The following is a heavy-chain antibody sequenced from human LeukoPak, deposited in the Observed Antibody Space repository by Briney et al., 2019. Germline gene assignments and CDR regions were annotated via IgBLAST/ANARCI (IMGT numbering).Heavy chain of an antibody. D-gene: IGHD3-10*01. CDR3: ARADYYGSGRNAFDI. CDR1: GYTFTGYY. V-gene: IGHV1-2*02. CDR2: INPNSGGT. J-gene: IGHJ3*02. Sequence: ASVKVSCKASGYTFTGYYMHWVRQAPGQGLEWMGWINPNSGGTNYAQKFQGRVTMTRDTSISTAYMELSRLRSDDTAVYYCARADYYGSGRNAFDIWGQGTMATVSS.